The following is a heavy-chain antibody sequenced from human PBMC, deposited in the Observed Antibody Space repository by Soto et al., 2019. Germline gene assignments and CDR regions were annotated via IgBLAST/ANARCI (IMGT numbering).Heavy chain of an antibody. D-gene: IGHD3-10*01. CDR2: IYHSGST. J-gene: IGHJ4*02. CDR3: ARGAYGSGSSFDY. CDR1: GGSISSGGSS. V-gene: IGHV4-30-2*01. Sequence: QLQLQESGSGLVKPSQTLSLTCAVSGGSISSGGSSWSWIRQPPVKGLVWIGYIYHSGSTSYNPSLKGRVTLSVARSKNQLSLKLSSVTAADTAVYYCARGAYGSGSSFDYWGQGTLVTVSS.